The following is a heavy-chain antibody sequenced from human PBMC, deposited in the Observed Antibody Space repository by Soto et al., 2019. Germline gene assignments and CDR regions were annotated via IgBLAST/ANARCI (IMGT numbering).Heavy chain of an antibody. CDR3: ARNLMDYDILTGYYMAYYFYY. V-gene: IGHV1-69*02. Sequence: SVKVSCKASGGTFSSYTISWVRQAPGQGLEWMGRIIPILGIANYAQKFQGRVTITADKSTSTAYMELSSLRSEDTAVYYCARNLMDYDILTGYYMAYYFYYWGQGTLVTVSS. D-gene: IGHD3-9*01. CDR2: IIPILGIA. J-gene: IGHJ4*02. CDR1: GGTFSSYT.